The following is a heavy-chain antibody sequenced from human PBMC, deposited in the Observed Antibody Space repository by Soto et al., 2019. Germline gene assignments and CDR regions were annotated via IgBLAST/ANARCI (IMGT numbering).Heavy chain of an antibody. J-gene: IGHJ3*02. V-gene: IGHV1-46*03. CDR1: GYTFTSYY. D-gene: IGHD2-21*01. CDR3: AREDAYCGGDCYSAFDI. Sequence: GSVKVSCKAPGYTFTSYYMHWVRQAPGQGLEWMGIINPSGGSTSYAQKFQGRVTMTRDTSTSTVYMELSSLRSEDTAVYYCAREDAYCGGDCYSAFDIWGQGTMLTVSS. CDR2: INPSGGST.